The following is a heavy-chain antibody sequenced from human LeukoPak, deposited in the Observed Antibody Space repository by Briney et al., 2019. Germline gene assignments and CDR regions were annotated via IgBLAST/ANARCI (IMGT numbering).Heavy chain of an antibody. CDR2: LFGGGST. Sequence: WGSLRLSCAASGVTFSSNHMSWVRQPPGKGLEWVSVLFGGGSTYYADSVKGRVTISIDKSKNTLYLQMNSLRTEDTYLYYCARGITIFGVAHYALDYWGQGTLVTVSS. V-gene: IGHV3-53*05. J-gene: IGHJ4*02. D-gene: IGHD3-3*01. CDR3: ARGITIFGVAHYALDY. CDR1: GVTFSSNH.